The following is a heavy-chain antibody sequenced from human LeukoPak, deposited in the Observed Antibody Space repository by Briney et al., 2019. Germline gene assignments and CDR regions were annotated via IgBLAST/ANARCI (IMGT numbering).Heavy chain of an antibody. CDR1: GYTFTSYD. CDR2: MNPNSGNT. V-gene: IGHV1-8*01. D-gene: IGHD1-26*01. Sequence: ASVKASCKASGYTFTSYDINWVRQATGQGLEWMGWMNPNSGNTGYAQKFQGRVTMTRNTSISTAYMELSSLRSEDTAVYYCARGPSGSYYYYYYGMDVWGQGTTVTVSS. CDR3: ARGPSGSYYYYYYGMDV. J-gene: IGHJ6*02.